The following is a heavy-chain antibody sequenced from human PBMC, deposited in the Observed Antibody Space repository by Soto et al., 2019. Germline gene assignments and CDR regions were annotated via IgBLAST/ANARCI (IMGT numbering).Heavy chain of an antibody. CDR1: GFSLSNARMG. CDR3: ARIIPDPYSSGWSPVGY. Sequence: QVTLKESGPVLVKPTETLTLTCTVSGFSLSNARMGVSWIRQPPGKALEWLAHIFSNDEKSYSTSLKSRLTISKATSKSQVVLTMTNMDPVDTATYYCARIIPDPYSSGWSPVGYWGQGTLVTVSS. V-gene: IGHV2-26*01. D-gene: IGHD6-19*01. J-gene: IGHJ4*02. CDR2: IFSNDEK.